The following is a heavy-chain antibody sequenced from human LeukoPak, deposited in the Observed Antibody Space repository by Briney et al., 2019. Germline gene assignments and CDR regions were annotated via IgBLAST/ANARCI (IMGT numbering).Heavy chain of an antibody. Sequence: PSETLSLTCTVSGGSISTYYWSWIRQPPGKGLEWIGYIYYSGSTNYNPSLESRVTLSVDTSKNHFSLKLNSVTAADTAVYYCAREGSYFDSSGYSYVKAFDIWGQGTMVTVSS. CDR3: AREGSYFDSSGYSYVKAFDI. V-gene: IGHV4-59*01. CDR2: IYYSGST. J-gene: IGHJ3*02. CDR1: GGSISTYY. D-gene: IGHD3-22*01.